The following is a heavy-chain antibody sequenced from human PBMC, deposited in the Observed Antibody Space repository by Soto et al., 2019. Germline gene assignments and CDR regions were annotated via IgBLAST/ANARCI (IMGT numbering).Heavy chain of an antibody. Sequence: SETLSLTCTVSGGSIGSGGYYWSWIRQHPGKGLEWIGYIYYSGSTYYNPSLKSRVTISVDTSKNQFSLKLSSVTAADTAVYYCARVWFGELSYFDYWGQGTLVTVSS. V-gene: IGHV4-31*03. J-gene: IGHJ4*02. CDR3: ARVWFGELSYFDY. D-gene: IGHD3-10*01. CDR1: GGSIGSGGYY. CDR2: IYYSGST.